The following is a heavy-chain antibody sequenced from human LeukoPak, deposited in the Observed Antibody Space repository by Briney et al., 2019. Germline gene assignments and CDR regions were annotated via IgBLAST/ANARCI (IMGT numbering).Heavy chain of an antibody. Sequence: GASVKVSCKASGYTFTGYYMHWVRQAPGQGLEWMGWINPNSGGTNYAQKFQGRVTMTRDTSTSTAYMELSRLRSDGTAVYYCASPRGRDIVVVVAALDYWGQGTLVTVSS. D-gene: IGHD2-15*01. CDR3: ASPRGRDIVVVVAALDY. J-gene: IGHJ4*02. V-gene: IGHV1-2*02. CDR2: INPNSGGT. CDR1: GYTFTGYY.